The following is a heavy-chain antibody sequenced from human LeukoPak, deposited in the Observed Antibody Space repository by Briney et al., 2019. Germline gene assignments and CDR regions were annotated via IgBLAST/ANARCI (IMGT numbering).Heavy chain of an antibody. CDR2: IYHSGST. Sequence: PSETLSLTCTVSGYSISSGYYWGWIRQPPGKGLEWIGSIYHSGSTYYNPSLNSRVTISVDTSKNQFSLKLSSVTAADTAVYYCARAYSSSWYMNWFDPWGQGTLVTVSS. CDR3: ARAYSSSWYMNWFDP. CDR1: GYSISSGYY. J-gene: IGHJ5*02. D-gene: IGHD6-13*01. V-gene: IGHV4-38-2*02.